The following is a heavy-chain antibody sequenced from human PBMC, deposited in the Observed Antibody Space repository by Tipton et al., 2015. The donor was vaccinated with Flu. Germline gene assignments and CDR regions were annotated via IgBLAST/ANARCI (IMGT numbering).Heavy chain of an antibody. D-gene: IGHD2-21*01. J-gene: IGHJ4*02. Sequence: TLSLTCTVSGGSIRGYYWNWIRQFPGKGLEWIGFVYYTGSTNYKSSLKSRVTISTDTSTNQVSLTMNSVIAADTAVYYCARGPPGPSIRAYYFDIWGQGALVTVSS. V-gene: IGHV4-59*01. CDR1: GGSIRGYY. CDR2: VYYTGST. CDR3: ARGPPGPSIRAYYFDI.